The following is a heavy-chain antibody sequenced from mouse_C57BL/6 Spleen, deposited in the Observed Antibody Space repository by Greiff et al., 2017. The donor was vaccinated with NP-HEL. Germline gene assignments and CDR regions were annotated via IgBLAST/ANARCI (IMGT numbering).Heavy chain of an antibody. Sequence: EVQLQQSGPELVKPGASVKISCKASGYTFTDYYMNWVKQSHGKSLEWIGDINPNNGGTSYNQKFKGKATLTVDKSSSTAYMELRSLTSEDSAVYYCARGNYGSSYLYYFDYWGQGTTLTVSS. CDR1: GYTFTDYY. CDR3: ARGNYGSSYLYYFDY. CDR2: INPNNGGT. J-gene: IGHJ2*01. V-gene: IGHV1-26*01. D-gene: IGHD1-1*01.